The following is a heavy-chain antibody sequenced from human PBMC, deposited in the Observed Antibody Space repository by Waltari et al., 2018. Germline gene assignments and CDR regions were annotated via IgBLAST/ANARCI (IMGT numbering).Heavy chain of an antibody. Sequence: QLQLQESGPGLVKPSETLSLTCTVSGGSIRSSNYYWVWIRQPPGKGLVWIGSIYYSGSTYYNQSLKSRVTISVDTSKNQFSLKLSSVTAADTAVYYCASLLSYYYDSSGYFDYWGQGTLVTVSS. J-gene: IGHJ4*02. D-gene: IGHD3-22*01. V-gene: IGHV4-39*01. CDR1: GGSIRSSNYY. CDR3: ASLLSYYYDSSGYFDY. CDR2: IYYSGST.